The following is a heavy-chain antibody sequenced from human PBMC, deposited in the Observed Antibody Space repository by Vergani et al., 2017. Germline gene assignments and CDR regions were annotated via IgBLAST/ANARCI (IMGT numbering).Heavy chain of an antibody. J-gene: IGHJ4*02. Sequence: EVRLAESGGGLVQPGGSLRLSCAVSGFTFTSYSMNWVRQAPGKGLEWVSYISGVGDTINYADSVKGRFTISRDNSPHLQMNSLRVEDTAVYYCARGIVGGLEFDNWGQGTLVTVSS. CDR2: ISGVGDTI. CDR3: ARGIVGGLEFDN. V-gene: IGHV3-48*01. D-gene: IGHD1-26*01. CDR1: GFTFTSYS.